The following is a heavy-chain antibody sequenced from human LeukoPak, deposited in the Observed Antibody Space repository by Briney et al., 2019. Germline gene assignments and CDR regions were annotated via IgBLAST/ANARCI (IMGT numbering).Heavy chain of an antibody. CDR2: IKSKTDGGTT. CDR3: TTERGWPQSEDYYYYYYMDV. J-gene: IGHJ6*03. CDR1: GFTLNNAW. V-gene: IGHV3-15*01. Sequence: PGGSLRLSCAASGFTLNNAWMSWVRQAPGKGLQWVGRIKSKTDGGTTEYAAPVKGRFTISRDDSKNTLYLQMNSLKTEDTAVYYCTTERGWPQSEDYYYYYYMDVWGKGTTVTVSS. D-gene: IGHD5-24*01.